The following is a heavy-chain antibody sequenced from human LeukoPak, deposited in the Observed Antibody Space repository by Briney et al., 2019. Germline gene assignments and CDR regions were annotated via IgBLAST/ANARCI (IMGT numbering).Heavy chain of an antibody. CDR2: IYHSGST. CDR1: GGSISSSNW. D-gene: IGHD4-17*01. Sequence: SETLSLTCAVSGGSISSSNWWSWVRQPPGKGLEWIGEIYHSGSTNYNPSLKSRVTISVDTSKNQFSLKLSSVTAADTAVYYWARIYGGYAKTKNWFDPWGQGTLVTVSS. V-gene: IGHV4-4*02. J-gene: IGHJ5*02. CDR3: ARIYGGYAKTKNWFDP.